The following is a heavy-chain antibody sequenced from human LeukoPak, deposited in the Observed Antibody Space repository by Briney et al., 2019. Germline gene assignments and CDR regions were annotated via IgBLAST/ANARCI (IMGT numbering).Heavy chain of an antibody. CDR1: GGSISSYY. CDR2: IYYSGST. J-gene: IGHJ6*03. CDR3: ARGPDPSYYYYMDV. Sequence: SETLSLTCTVSGGSISSYYWSWIRQPPGKGLEWIGYIYYSGSTNYNPSLKSRVTISVDTSKNQFSLKLSSVTAADTAVYYCARGPDPSYYYYMDVWGKGTTVTVSS. V-gene: IGHV4-59*01.